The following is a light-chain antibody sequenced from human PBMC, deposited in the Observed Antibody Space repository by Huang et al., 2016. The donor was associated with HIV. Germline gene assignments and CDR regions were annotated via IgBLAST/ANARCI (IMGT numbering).Light chain of an antibody. V-gene: IGKV3-15*01. CDR1: QSVTGN. Sequence: VVLTQSPAALSVSPGERVTLSCRASQSVTGNLAWYLQKPGQAPRVLIYDASTRAAGTPARFSGGGSGTEFTLTISSLQSDDFGVYYCQQYTNPPPWTFGQGTRVEI. CDR2: DAS. J-gene: IGKJ1*01. CDR3: QQYTNPPPWT.